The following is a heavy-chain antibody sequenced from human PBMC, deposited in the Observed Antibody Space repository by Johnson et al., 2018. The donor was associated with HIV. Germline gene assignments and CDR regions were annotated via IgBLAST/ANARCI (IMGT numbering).Heavy chain of an antibody. V-gene: IGHV3-33*06. Sequence: QMLLVESGGGVVQPGRSLRLSCAASGFTFSSYGMHWVRQAPGKGLEWVAVIWYDGSNKYYADSVKGRFTISRDNSKNTLYLQMNSLRAEDTAVYYCAKAGDYYDSSGYYDAFDIWGQGTMVTVSS. J-gene: IGHJ3*02. CDR2: IWYDGSNK. CDR3: AKAGDYYDSSGYYDAFDI. D-gene: IGHD3-22*01. CDR1: GFTFSSYG.